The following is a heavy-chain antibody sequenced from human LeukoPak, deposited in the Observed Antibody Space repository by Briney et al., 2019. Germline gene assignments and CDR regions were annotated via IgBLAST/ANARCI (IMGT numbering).Heavy chain of an antibody. Sequence: GGSLRLSCAASGFSFRSYSMDWVRQAPGKGLEWVSSITGSSSYISYAASVKGRFTISRDNAENSLFLQMNSLRPEDTAVYFCARDRLEGGETFDSWGQGTLVTVSS. CDR2: ITGSSSYI. V-gene: IGHV3-21*01. D-gene: IGHD1-1*01. CDR3: ARDRLEGGETFDS. CDR1: GFSFRSYS. J-gene: IGHJ4*02.